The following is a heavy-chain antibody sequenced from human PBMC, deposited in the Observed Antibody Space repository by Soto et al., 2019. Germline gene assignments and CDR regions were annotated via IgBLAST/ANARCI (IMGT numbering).Heavy chain of an antibody. J-gene: IGHJ3*02. D-gene: IGHD2-15*01. V-gene: IGHV1-18*01. CDR1: GCTFSSYA. CDR2: ISAYYGNT. Sequence: GASVKVSCKASGCTFSSYAISWVRQAPGQGLEGMGGISAYYGNTNYAQKVQGRVTMTTDRSTSTAYMELRSLRSDDTAVYYCARRGVGYCSGGSCYAFDIWGQGTMVTVSS. CDR3: ARRGVGYCSGGSCYAFDI.